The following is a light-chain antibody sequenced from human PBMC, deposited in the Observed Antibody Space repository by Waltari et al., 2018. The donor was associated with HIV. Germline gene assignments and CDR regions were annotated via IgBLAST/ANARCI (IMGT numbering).Light chain of an antibody. CDR3: QSTDSSGVYWV. J-gene: IGLJ3*02. V-gene: IGLV3-25*03. CDR1: ALPKRY. Sequence: SYELTQPPSVSVSPGQTARVTCSGDALPKRYAYWYQQRPGQAPVLLIFRDTDRPSGIPERCSSSSSGTTVTLTIRAVQAEDEADYYCQSTDSSGVYWVFGGGTTLTVL. CDR2: RDT.